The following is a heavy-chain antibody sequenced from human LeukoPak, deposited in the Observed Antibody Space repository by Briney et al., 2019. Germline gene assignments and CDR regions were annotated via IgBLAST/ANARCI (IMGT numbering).Heavy chain of an antibody. Sequence: SETLSLTCTVSGGSISSYYWSWIRQPPGKGLEWIGYIYYSGSTNYNPSLKSRVTISVDTSKNQFSLKLSSVTAADTAVYYCARGITIFGVAVDYWGQGTLVTVSS. V-gene: IGHV4-59*01. J-gene: IGHJ4*02. CDR3: ARGITIFGVAVDY. CDR1: GGSISSYY. D-gene: IGHD3-3*01. CDR2: IYYSGST.